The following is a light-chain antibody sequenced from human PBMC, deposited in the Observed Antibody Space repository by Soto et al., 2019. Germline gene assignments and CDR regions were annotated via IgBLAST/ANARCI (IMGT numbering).Light chain of an antibody. CDR1: SSDVGGYNY. CDR3: SSYASSRNLV. J-gene: IGLJ1*01. Sequence: QSALTQPASASGSPGQSITISCTGTSSDVGGYNYVSWYQQHPGKAPKLMIYDVSNRPSGVSNRFSGSKSANTASLTISGLQAEDEADYYCSSYASSRNLVFGTGTKLTVL. V-gene: IGLV2-14*01. CDR2: DVS.